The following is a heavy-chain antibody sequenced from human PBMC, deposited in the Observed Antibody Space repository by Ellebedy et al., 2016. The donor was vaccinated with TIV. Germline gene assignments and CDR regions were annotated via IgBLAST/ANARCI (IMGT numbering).Heavy chain of an antibody. CDR1: GGSISSGGYY. J-gene: IGHJ5*02. Sequence: LRLSXTVSGGSISSGGYYWSWIRQHPGKGLEWIGYIYYSGSTYYNPSLKSRVTISVDTSKNQFSLKLSSVTAADTAVYYCARALYSSSWYDNWFDPWGQGTLVTVSS. CDR2: IYYSGST. CDR3: ARALYSSSWYDNWFDP. D-gene: IGHD6-13*01. V-gene: IGHV4-31*03.